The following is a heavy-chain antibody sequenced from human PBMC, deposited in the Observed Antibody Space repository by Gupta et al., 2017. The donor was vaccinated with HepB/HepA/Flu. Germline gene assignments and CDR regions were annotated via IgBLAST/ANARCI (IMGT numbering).Heavy chain of an antibody. V-gene: IGHV3-11*04. D-gene: IGHD5-24*01. Sequence: SDYYMSWTRQAPGKGLEWVAYISSSGSTIYYADSVKGRFTISRDNAKNSRYLQMNSLRAEDTAVYYCARGGVESLFGYWGQRTLVTVSS. CDR3: ARGGVESLFGY. CDR2: ISSSGSTI. CDR1: SDYY. J-gene: IGHJ4*02.